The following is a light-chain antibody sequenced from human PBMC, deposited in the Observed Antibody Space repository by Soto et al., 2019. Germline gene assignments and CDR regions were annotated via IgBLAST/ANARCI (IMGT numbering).Light chain of an antibody. V-gene: IGKV1-5*03. CDR3: QHYNSYAEA. Sequence: DSQVTQSPSTLSASVGDRVTITCRASQTISSWLAWYQQKPGKAPKLLIYKASTLKSGVPSRFSGSGSGTEFTLTISSLQPDDFATYYCQHYNSYAEACGQGTKV. CDR1: QTISSW. J-gene: IGKJ1*01. CDR2: KAS.